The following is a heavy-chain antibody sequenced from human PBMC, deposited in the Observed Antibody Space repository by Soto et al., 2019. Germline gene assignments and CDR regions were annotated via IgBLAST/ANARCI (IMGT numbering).Heavy chain of an antibody. CDR3: ARSVSLYCGGDCYLVY. J-gene: IGHJ4*02. CDR1: GFTFSSYW. Sequence: GGSLRLSCAASGFTFSSYWMHWVRQAPGKGLVWVSRINSDGSSTSYADSVKGRFTISRDNAKNTLYLQMNSLRAEDTAVYYCARSVSLYCGGDCYLVYWGQGTLVTVSS. V-gene: IGHV3-74*01. D-gene: IGHD2-21*02. CDR2: INSDGSST.